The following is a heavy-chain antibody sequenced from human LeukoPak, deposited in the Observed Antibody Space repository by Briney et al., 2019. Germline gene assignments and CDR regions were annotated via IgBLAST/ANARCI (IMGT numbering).Heavy chain of an antibody. D-gene: IGHD6-13*01. J-gene: IGHJ4*02. CDR3: ARHVCGLQGSSWYYFDY. CDR1: GGSISSYY. CDR2: IYYSGST. V-gene: IGHV4-59*08. Sequence: SETLSLTCTVSGGSISSYYWSWIRQPPGKGLEWIGYIYYSGSTNYNPSLKSRVTISVDTSKNQFSLKLSSVTAADTAVYYCARHVCGLQGSSWYYFDYWGQGTLVTVSS.